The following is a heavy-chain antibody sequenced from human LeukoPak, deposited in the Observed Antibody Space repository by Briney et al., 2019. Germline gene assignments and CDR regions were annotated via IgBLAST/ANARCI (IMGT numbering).Heavy chain of an antibody. V-gene: IGHV4-61*02. CDR2: IYTSGST. CDR3: ARAVGSGSFQTYYYYMDV. J-gene: IGHJ6*03. CDR1: GASISSSSYY. Sequence: SETLSLTCTVSGASISSSSYYWSWIRPPPGKGLEWSVRIYTSGSTNYNPSLKSRVTMSVDTSKNQFSLKLSSVTAADTAVYYCARAVGSGSFQTYYYYMDVWGKGTTVTISS. D-gene: IGHD3-10*01.